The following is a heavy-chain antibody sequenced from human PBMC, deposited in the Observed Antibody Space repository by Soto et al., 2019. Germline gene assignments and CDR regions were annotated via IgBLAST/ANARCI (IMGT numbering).Heavy chain of an antibody. Sequence: QVQLVQSGAEVKKPGASVKVSCKASGYTFTGYYMHWVRQAPGQGLEWMGWINPNSGGSNYAQKFQGWVTMTRDTSISTADMELSRLRSDDTAVYYCARAQYSSGWHFDYWGQGTLVTVSS. J-gene: IGHJ4*02. V-gene: IGHV1-2*04. CDR2: INPNSGGS. CDR3: ARAQYSSGWHFDY. CDR1: GYTFTGYY. D-gene: IGHD6-19*01.